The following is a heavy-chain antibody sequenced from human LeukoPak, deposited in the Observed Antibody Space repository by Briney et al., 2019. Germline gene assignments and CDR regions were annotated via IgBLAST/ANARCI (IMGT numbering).Heavy chain of an antibody. V-gene: IGHV3-7*03. Sequence: GGSLRLSCVASGFTFSSYWMSWVRQAPGKGLEWVADIKEDGSEKYYVDSVKGRFTISRDNSKNTLYLQMNSLRAEDTAVYYCAKAGPKPGIAAAGFDYWGQGTLVTVSS. CDR1: GFTFSSYW. CDR3: AKAGPKPGIAAAGFDY. CDR2: IKEDGSEK. D-gene: IGHD6-13*01. J-gene: IGHJ4*02.